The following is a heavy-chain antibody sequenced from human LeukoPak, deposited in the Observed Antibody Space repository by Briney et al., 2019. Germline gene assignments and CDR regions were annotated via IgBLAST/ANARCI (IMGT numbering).Heavy chain of an antibody. V-gene: IGHV3-30*04. CDR3: ARDNKVVYAIFDY. D-gene: IGHD2-8*02. Sequence: GGSLRLSCAASGFTFSSYAMSWVRQAPGKGLEWVAVISYDGSNKYYADSVKGRFTISRDNSKNTLYLQMNSLRAEDTAVYYCARDNKVVYAIFDYWGQGTLVTVSS. J-gene: IGHJ4*02. CDR1: GFTFSSYA. CDR2: ISYDGSNK.